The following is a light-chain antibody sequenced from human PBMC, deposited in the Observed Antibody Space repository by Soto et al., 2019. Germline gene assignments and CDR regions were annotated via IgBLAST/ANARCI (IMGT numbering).Light chain of an antibody. V-gene: IGLV1-44*01. J-gene: IGLJ2*01. CDR3: GAWDNSLNGVV. CDR1: RFNIGRNT. Sequence: QSVLTQPPSASGTPGQRVTISCSGSRFNIGRNTVNWYQQLPGSAPKLLIYRNNQRPSGIPDRFSGSTSGTSASLAISGLQSEDEADYYCGAWDNSLNGVVFGGGTKLTVL. CDR2: RNN.